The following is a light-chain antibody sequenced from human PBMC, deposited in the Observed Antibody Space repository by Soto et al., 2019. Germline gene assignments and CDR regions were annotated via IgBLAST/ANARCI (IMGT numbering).Light chain of an antibody. J-gene: IGLJ3*02. CDR1: SGHSSYA. CDR2: LNSDGSH. CDR3: QTWGTGIQV. V-gene: IGLV4-69*01. Sequence: QPVLTQSPSASASLGASVKLTCTLSSGHSSYAIAWHQQQPEKGPRYLMKLNSDGSHSKGDGIPDRFSGSSSGAERYLTISSLQPEDEADYYCQTWGTGIQVFGGGTKLTVL.